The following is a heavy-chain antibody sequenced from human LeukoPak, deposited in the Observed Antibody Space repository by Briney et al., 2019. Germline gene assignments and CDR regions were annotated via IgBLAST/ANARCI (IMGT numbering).Heavy chain of an antibody. Sequence: PGGSLRLSCTASGFTFGDYAMSWVRQAPGKGLEWVGFIRSKAYGGTTEYAASVKGRFTISRDDSKSIAYLQMNSLKTEDTAVYYCAGSYDTVFDYWGQGTLVTVSS. CDR3: AGSYDTVFDY. D-gene: IGHD1-26*01. CDR1: GFTFGDYA. CDR2: IRSKAYGGTT. V-gene: IGHV3-49*04. J-gene: IGHJ4*02.